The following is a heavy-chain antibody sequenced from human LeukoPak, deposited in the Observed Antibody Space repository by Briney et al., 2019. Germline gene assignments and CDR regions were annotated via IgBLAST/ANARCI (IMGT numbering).Heavy chain of an antibody. CDR2: INAGNGNT. CDR3: ARGGLGSSWYYFDY. V-gene: IGHV1-3*01. J-gene: IGHJ4*02. CDR1: GYTFTSYA. D-gene: IGHD6-13*01. Sequence: AASVKVSCKASGYTFTSYAMHWVRQAPGQRLEWMGWINAGNGNTKYSQKFQGRVTITRDTSASTAYMELSSLRSEDTAVYYCARGGLGSSWYYFDYWGQGTLVTVSS.